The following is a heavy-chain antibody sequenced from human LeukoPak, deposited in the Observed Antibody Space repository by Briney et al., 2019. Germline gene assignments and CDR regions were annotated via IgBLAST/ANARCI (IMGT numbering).Heavy chain of an antibody. CDR1: DDSTSSGGYS. Sequence: SETLSLTCAVSDDSTSSGGYSWSWIRQPPGKELEWIGIVHYSGSTYYNASLKSRVTIFIDTSKTQFYLKLSSVTAADTAVYYCARCYAPLFDYWGQGSLVIVSS. CDR3: ARCYAPLFDY. CDR2: VHYSGST. J-gene: IGHJ4*02. V-gene: IGHV4-30-2*03. D-gene: IGHD2-15*01.